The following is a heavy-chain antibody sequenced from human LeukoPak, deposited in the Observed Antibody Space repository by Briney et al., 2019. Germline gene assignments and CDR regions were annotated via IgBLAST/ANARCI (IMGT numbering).Heavy chain of an antibody. J-gene: IGHJ4*02. CDR2: IWYDGSIK. D-gene: IGHD1-26*01. Sequence: GGSLRLSCAASGFTFSSYGMHWVRQAPGKGLEWVAVIWYDGSIKYHADSVKGRFTISRDNYKNTLYLQTNSLRAEATAVYYCARADQVGATAQGIDYWGQGTLVTVSS. CDR1: GFTFSSYG. CDR3: ARADQVGATAQGIDY. V-gene: IGHV3-33*01.